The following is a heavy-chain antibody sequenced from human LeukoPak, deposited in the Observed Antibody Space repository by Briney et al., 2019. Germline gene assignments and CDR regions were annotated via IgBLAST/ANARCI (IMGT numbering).Heavy chain of an antibody. J-gene: IGHJ4*02. V-gene: IGHV3-21*01. CDR3: ARDGPVTNGRYFDY. CDR2: IRRRRSYI. D-gene: IGHD4-17*01. CDR1: GFTFSTYS. Sequence: GGSLRLSCVDSGFTFSTYSVNGVREAPGKGLEGVSSIRRRRSYIYYGDSVKGRFTISRDTAKNSLYLQMTSLRAEAPAVYSCARDGPVTNGRYFDYWGQGTLVTVSS.